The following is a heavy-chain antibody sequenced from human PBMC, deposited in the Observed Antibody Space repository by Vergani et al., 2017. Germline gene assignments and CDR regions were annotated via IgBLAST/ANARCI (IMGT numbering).Heavy chain of an antibody. CDR3: VKGYAYGPSHGFQN. J-gene: IGHJ3*02. V-gene: IGHV3-30*02. D-gene: IGHD3-16*01. CDR1: GFSHINNG. CDR2: TRYDGRIQ. Sequence: QVQLVESGGGVIQPGGSVRLSCVASGFSHINNGMHWVRQAPGKGLEWVSFTRYDGRIQYYADSVRGRFTISRDNSKNTVYLQMSSLTAEDTAVYYCVKGYAYGPSHGFQNWGRGTMVIVSS.